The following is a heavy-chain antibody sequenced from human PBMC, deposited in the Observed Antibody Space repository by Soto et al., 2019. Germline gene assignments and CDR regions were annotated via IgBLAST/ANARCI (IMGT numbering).Heavy chain of an antibody. CDR1: GFTFSSYA. J-gene: IGHJ4*02. CDR2: ISGSGGST. CDR3: AIDLIAARLGGLADY. Sequence: EVQLLESGGGLVQPGGSLRLSCAASGFTFSSYAMSWVRQAPGKGLEWVSAISGSGGSTYYADSVKGRFTISRDNSKNTLYLQMNSLRAEYTAVYYCAIDLIAARLGGLADYWGQGTLVTVSS. D-gene: IGHD6-6*01. V-gene: IGHV3-23*01.